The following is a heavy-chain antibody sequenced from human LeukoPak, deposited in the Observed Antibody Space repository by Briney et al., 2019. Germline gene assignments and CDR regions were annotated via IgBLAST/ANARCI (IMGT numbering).Heavy chain of an antibody. J-gene: IGHJ4*02. V-gene: IGHV3-48*03. D-gene: IGHD3-10*01. CDR1: GFTFSSYE. CDR2: ISSSGSSI. CDR3: ARGDYYGSGSYFSPLGY. Sequence: GSLRLSCAASGFTFSSYEMHWVRQAPGKGLEWISYISSSGSSIYYADSVKGRFTISRDNAKNSLYLQMNSLRAEDTALYYCARGDYYGSGSYFSPLGYWGQGTLVTVSS.